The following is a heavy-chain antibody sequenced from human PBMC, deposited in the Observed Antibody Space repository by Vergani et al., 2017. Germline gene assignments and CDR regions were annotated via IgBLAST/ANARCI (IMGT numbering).Heavy chain of an antibody. CDR2: IYSGGST. CDR3: ARDSSTLPYYYYYMDV. CDR1: GFTVSSNY. D-gene: IGHD2-2*01. V-gene: IGHV3-53*01. Sequence: VQLVESGGGLIQPGGSLRLSCAASGFTVSSNYMSWVRQAPGKGLEWVSVIYSGGSTYYADSVKGRFTISRDNSKNTLYLQMNSLRAEDTAVYYCARDSSTLPYYYYYMDVWGKGTTVTVSS. J-gene: IGHJ6*03.